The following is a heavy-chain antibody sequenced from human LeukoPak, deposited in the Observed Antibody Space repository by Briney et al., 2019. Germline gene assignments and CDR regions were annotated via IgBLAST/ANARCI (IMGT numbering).Heavy chain of an antibody. CDR3: ARSGVIDMVPFDH. CDR2: TYDRYKWYK. CDR1: GDRFSGHSAA. Sequence: QTLTLTCAISGDRFSGHSAAWNWITQSPSLGLDWRERTYDRYKWYKVHAVSVKSLPKINPDTSKNQFSLHLNSVTPEDTAVYYCARSGVIDMVPFDHWGQGTLVSVST. V-gene: IGHV6-1*01. D-gene: IGHD2-8*02. J-gene: IGHJ4*02.